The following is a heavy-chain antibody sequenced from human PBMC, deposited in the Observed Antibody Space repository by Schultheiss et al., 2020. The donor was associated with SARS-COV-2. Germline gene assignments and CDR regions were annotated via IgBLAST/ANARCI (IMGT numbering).Heavy chain of an antibody. Sequence: GGSLRLSCAASGFTVSSNYMSWVRQAPGKGLEWVSVIYSGGSTYYADSVKGRFTISRDNSKNTLYLQMNSLRAEDTAVYYCARDLQLVRDPKYYYYGMDVWGQGTTVTVSS. V-gene: IGHV3-66*01. D-gene: IGHD6-6*01. CDR2: IYSGGST. J-gene: IGHJ6*02. CDR1: GFTVSSNY. CDR3: ARDLQLVRDPKYYYYGMDV.